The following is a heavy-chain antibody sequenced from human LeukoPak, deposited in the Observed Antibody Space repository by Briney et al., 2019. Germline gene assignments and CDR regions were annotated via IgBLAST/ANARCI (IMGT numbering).Heavy chain of an antibody. Sequence: SETLSLTCTVSGGSISSYYWSWIRQPPGKGVEWIGYIYYSGSTNYDPSLKSRVTISVDTSKHQFSLKLSSVTAADTAVYYCARGDSRRLNDYWGQGTLVTVSS. CDR1: GGSISSYY. CDR2: IYYSGST. CDR3: ARGDSRRLNDY. J-gene: IGHJ4*02. V-gene: IGHV4-59*01. D-gene: IGHD6-13*01.